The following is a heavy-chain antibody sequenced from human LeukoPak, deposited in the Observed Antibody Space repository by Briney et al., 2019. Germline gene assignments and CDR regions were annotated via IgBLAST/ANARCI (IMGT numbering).Heavy chain of an antibody. CDR3: ARGPGYYDSSGSFDY. Sequence: GGSLRLSCAASGFTFSSYGMHWVRQAPGKGLEWVAVIWFDASNKYYADSVKGRFTISRDNSKNTLYLQMNSLRAEDTAVYYCARGPGYYDSSGSFDYWGQGTLVTVSS. J-gene: IGHJ4*02. CDR1: GFTFSSYG. D-gene: IGHD3-22*01. CDR2: IWFDASNK. V-gene: IGHV3-33*01.